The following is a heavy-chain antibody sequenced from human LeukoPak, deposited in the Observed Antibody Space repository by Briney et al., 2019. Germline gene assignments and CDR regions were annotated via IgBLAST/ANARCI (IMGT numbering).Heavy chain of an antibody. Sequence: PSETLSLTCTVYGGSISSYYWSWIRQPPGKGLEWIGYIYYSGSTNYNPSLKSRVTISVDTSRNQFSLKLNSVTAADTAVYYCARDLTGSGWYDYWGQGTLVTVSS. V-gene: IGHV4-59*01. CDR1: GGSISSYY. CDR2: IYYSGST. J-gene: IGHJ4*02. D-gene: IGHD6-19*01. CDR3: ARDLTGSGWYDY.